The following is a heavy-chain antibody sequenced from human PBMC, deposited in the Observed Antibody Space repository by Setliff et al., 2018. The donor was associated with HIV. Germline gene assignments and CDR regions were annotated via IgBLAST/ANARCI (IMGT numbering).Heavy chain of an antibody. J-gene: IGHJ4*02. D-gene: IGHD2-21*02. CDR2: ISSSSTYI. CDR1: GFTFSNYD. Sequence: LRLSCAASGFTFSNYDMNWVRRAPGKGLEWVSSISSSSTYIFYADSVKGRFTISRDNAKNSLYLQMNSLKAEDTAVYYCARDSSRGDRLRYWGQGTLVTVSS. CDR3: ARDSSRGDRLRY. V-gene: IGHV3-21*01.